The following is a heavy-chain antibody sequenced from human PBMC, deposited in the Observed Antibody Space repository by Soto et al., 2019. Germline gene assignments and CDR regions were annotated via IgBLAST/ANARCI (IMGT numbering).Heavy chain of an antibody. CDR3: ARVSPPSSVVVVADTDNWFDP. D-gene: IGHD2-15*01. CDR1: GYTFTSYG. Sequence: QVPLVQSGAEVKKPGASVKVSCKASGYTFTSYGISWVRQAPGQGLEWMGWISAYNGNTNYAQKLQGRVTMTTDTSKSTAYMELRSLRSDDTAVYYCARVSPPSSVVVVADTDNWFDPWGQGTLVTVSS. V-gene: IGHV1-18*01. CDR2: ISAYNGNT. J-gene: IGHJ5*02.